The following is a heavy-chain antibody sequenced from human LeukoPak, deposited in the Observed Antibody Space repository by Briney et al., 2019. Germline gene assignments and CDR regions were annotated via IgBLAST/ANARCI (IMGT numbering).Heavy chain of an antibody. D-gene: IGHD3-16*01. Sequence: PSETLSLTCAVYGGSFSGYYWSWIRQPPGKGLEWIGEINHSGSTNYNPSLKSRVTMSVDTSRSQFSLRLTSVTAADTAVYYCARGDYYDGGGRNWFDPWGQGTLVTVSS. J-gene: IGHJ5*02. CDR1: GGSFSGYY. CDR2: INHSGST. V-gene: IGHV4-34*01. CDR3: ARGDYYDGGGRNWFDP.